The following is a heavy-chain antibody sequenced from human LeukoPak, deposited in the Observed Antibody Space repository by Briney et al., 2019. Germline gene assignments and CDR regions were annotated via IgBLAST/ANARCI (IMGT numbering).Heavy chain of an antibody. Sequence: GGSLRLSCAASGFTLNGYAMSWVRQAPGKGLEWVSAITDTGGDTYHADSVKGRITISRDNSKKTLNLQMNKQRAEDTATNDYAKGSSSARPYYFDHWAPGTLVTVSS. V-gene: IGHV3-23*01. CDR3: AKGSSSARPYYFDH. D-gene: IGHD6-6*01. CDR1: GFTLNGYA. J-gene: IGHJ4*02. CDR2: ITDTGGDT.